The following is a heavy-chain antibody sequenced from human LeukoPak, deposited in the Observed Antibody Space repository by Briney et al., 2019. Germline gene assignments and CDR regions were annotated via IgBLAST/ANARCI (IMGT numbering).Heavy chain of an antibody. CDR2: INSNGRNI. D-gene: IGHD3-3*01. V-gene: IGHV3-48*03. J-gene: IGHJ4*02. CDR3: ARHHYYDFWSGHLVDY. CDR1: GFSFSSYE. Sequence: GGSLRLSCAASGFSFSSYEMNWVRQAPGKGLEWISYINSNGRNIDYADSVRGRFTISRDNAKNSLYLQMNSLRAEDTAVYYCARHHYYDFWSGHLVDYWGQGTLVTVSS.